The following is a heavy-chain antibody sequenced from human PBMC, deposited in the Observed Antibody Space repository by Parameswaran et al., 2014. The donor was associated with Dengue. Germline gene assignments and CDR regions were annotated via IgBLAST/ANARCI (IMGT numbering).Heavy chain of an antibody. J-gene: IGHJ5*02. Sequence: WVRQAPGQGLEWMGWISAYNGNTNYAQKLQGRVTMTTDTSTSTAYMELRSLRSDDTAVYYCARGQSYNWFDPWGQGTLVTVSS. CDR3: ARGQSYNWFDP. CDR2: ISAYNGNT. D-gene: IGHD4-11*01. V-gene: IGHV1-18*01.